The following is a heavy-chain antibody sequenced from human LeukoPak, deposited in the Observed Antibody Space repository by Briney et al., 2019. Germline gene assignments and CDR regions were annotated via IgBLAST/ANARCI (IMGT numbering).Heavy chain of an antibody. CDR1: GYTFTGYY. V-gene: IGHV1-2*02. J-gene: IGHJ6*03. D-gene: IGHD3-22*01. CDR3: ARVRSSGYYYYYYYMDV. CDR2: INPNSGGT. Sequence: ASVKVSCKASGYTFTGYYMHWVRQAPGQGLEWMGWINPNSGGTNYAQKFQGRVTMTRNTSISTAYMELSSLRSEDTAVYYCARVRSSGYYYYYYYMDVWGKGTTVTISS.